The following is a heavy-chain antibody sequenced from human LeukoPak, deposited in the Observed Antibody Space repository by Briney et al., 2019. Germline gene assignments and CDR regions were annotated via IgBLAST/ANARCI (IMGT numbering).Heavy chain of an antibody. V-gene: IGHV3-7*01. Sequence: GRSLRLSCAASGFTFSSYWMSWVRQAPGKGLEWVANIKQDGSEKYYVDSVKGRFTISRDNAKNSLYLQMNSLRAEDTAVYYCARAAAFRDGYNKYYFDYWGQGTLVTVSS. CDR1: GFTFSSYW. J-gene: IGHJ4*02. D-gene: IGHD5-24*01. CDR3: ARAAAFRDGYNKYYFDY. CDR2: IKQDGSEK.